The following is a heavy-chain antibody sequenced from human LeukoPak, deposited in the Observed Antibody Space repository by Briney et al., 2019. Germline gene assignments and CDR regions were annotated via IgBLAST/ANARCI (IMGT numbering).Heavy chain of an antibody. V-gene: IGHV1-2*06. CDR2: INPNSGGT. J-gene: IGHJ5*02. D-gene: IGHD6-6*01. CDR1: GYTFTGYY. CDR3: ARDRRAGRGYSSLSGINWFDP. Sequence: ASVKVSCKASGYTFTGYYMHWVRQAPGQGLEWMGRINPNSGGTNYAQKFQGRVTMTRDTSISTAYMELSRLRSDDTAVYYCARDRRAGRGYSSLSGINWFDPWGQGTLVTVSS.